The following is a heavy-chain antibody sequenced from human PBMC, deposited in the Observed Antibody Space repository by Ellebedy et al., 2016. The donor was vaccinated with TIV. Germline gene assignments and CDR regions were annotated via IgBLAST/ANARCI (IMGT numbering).Heavy chain of an antibody. CDR3: AREGREEDKPFAYLDS. J-gene: IGHJ4*02. CDR1: GFDFDTYT. CDR2: IAADATNR. D-gene: IGHD2-15*01. V-gene: IGHV1-3*01. Sequence: AASVKVSCRTSGFDFDTYTIQWVRQAPGQRLEWMGWIAADATNRQYSQRFQCRVTISRDTSANTAYMELRRLSFEDTAVYFCAREGREEDKPFAYLDSWGQGTLVTVSS.